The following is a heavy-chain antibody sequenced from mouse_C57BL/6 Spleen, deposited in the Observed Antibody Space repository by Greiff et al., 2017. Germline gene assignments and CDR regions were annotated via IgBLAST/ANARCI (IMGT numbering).Heavy chain of an antibody. CDR3: SGEVDYDVSSLYYFDY. V-gene: IGHV1-66*01. CDR2: IYPGSGNT. D-gene: IGHD1-1*01. Sequence: QVQLQQSGPELVKPGASVKISCKASGYSFTSYYIHWVKQRPGQGLEWIGWIYPGSGNTKYNEKFKGKATLTADTSSSTAYMQLSSLTSEDSAVYYCSGEVDYDVSSLYYFDYWGQGTTLTVSS. J-gene: IGHJ2*01. CDR1: GYSFTSYY.